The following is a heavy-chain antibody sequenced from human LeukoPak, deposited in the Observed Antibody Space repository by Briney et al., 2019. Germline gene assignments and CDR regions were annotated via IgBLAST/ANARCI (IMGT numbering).Heavy chain of an antibody. CDR1: GGSINSYS. D-gene: IGHD6-6*01. V-gene: IGHV4-4*09. J-gene: IGHJ4*02. CDR3: ARHRVYSSSSIALDY. CDR2: IYTRGST. Sequence: SETLSLTCTVSGGSINSYSWTWIRQPPGKGLEWIGYIYTRGSTNYNPSLKSRVTISVDTSKNQFSLKLSSVTAADTAVYYCARHRVYSSSSIALDYWGQGTLVTVSS.